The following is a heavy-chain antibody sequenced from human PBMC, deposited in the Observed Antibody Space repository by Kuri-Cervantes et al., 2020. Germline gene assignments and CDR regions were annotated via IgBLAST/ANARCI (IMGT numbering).Heavy chain of an antibody. V-gene: IGHV3-21*01. D-gene: IGHD1-26*01. CDR1: GFAFSSYS. CDR3: ARAAIVGATKGYFDY. Sequence: GGSLRLSCAASGFAFSSYSMNWVRQAPGKGLEWVSSISSSSSYIYYADSVKGRFTISRDNAKNSLYPQMNSLRAEDTAVYYCARAAIVGATKGYFDYWGQGTLVTVSS. CDR2: ISSSSSYI. J-gene: IGHJ4*02.